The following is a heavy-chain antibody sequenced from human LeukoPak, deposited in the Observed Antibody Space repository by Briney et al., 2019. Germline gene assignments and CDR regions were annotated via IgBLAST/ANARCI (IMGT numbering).Heavy chain of an antibody. D-gene: IGHD2-2*01. CDR2: IKPSGGST. Sequence: ASVKVSCKASGYSFTGYQMHWVRQAPGQGLEWMGIIKPSGGSTSYAQKFQGRVTMTRDTSTSTVYMELSSLRSEDTAVYYCVRVGFTTSWSNFDYWGQGTLVTVSS. CDR1: GYSFTGYQ. J-gene: IGHJ4*02. CDR3: VRVGFTTSWSNFDY. V-gene: IGHV1-46*01.